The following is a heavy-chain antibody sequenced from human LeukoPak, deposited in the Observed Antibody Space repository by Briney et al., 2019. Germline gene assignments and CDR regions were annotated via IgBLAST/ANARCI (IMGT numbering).Heavy chain of an antibody. J-gene: IGHJ4*02. CDR1: GGSISSSSYY. D-gene: IGHD3-10*02. CDR2: IYYSGST. Sequence: SETLSLTCTVSGGSISSSSYYWGWIRQPPGKGLEWIGSIYYSGSTYYNPSLKSRVTISVDTSKNQFSLKLSSVTAADTAVYYCARGTIVRSLDYWGQGILVTVSS. V-gene: IGHV4-39*07. CDR3: ARGTIVRSLDY.